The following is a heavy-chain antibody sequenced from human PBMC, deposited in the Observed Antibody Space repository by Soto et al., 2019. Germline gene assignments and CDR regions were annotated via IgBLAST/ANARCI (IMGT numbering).Heavy chain of an antibody. CDR1: GYTFTNYG. CDR2: ISAYNGDT. J-gene: IGHJ4*02. CDR3: ARGPAGGLRGGVSY. V-gene: IGHV1-18*04. D-gene: IGHD2-15*01. Sequence: GASVKVSCKTSGYTFTNYGITWVRQAPGQGLKWMGWISAYNGDTNYAQKFQGRVIMTTDTSTTTVYMELRSLRSDDTAVYYCARGPAGGLRGGVSYWGQGTLVTVSS.